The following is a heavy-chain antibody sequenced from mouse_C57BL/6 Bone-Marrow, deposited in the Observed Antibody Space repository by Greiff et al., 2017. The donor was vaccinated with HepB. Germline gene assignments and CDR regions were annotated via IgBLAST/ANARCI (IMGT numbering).Heavy chain of an antibody. D-gene: IGHD3-2*02. V-gene: IGHV1-74*01. J-gene: IGHJ4*01. CDR3: AKTAQATYAMDY. CDR1: GYTFTSYW. Sequence: QVQLQQPGAELVKPGASVKVSCKASGYTFTSYWMHWVKQRPGQGLEWIGRIHPSDSDTNYNQKFKGKATLTVDKSSSTAYMQLSSLTSEDSAVYYCAKTAQATYAMDYWGQGTSVTGSS. CDR2: IHPSDSDT.